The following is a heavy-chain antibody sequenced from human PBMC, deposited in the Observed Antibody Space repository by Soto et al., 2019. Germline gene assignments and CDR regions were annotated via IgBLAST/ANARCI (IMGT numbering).Heavy chain of an antibody. V-gene: IGHV1-69*06. J-gene: IGHJ4*02. CDR1: GGTFNNYV. CDR3: AGRCDGTNCLAHFDY. Sequence: QVQLVQSGAEVKKPGSSVKVSCRASGGTFNNYVINWVRQARGQGLEWMAGIIPIFGTPNYAQKFQGRVTITADKSTSTAYMELNSLRSEDTAVYYCAGRCDGTNCLAHFDYWGQGTLVTVSS. D-gene: IGHD2-2*01. CDR2: IIPIFGTP.